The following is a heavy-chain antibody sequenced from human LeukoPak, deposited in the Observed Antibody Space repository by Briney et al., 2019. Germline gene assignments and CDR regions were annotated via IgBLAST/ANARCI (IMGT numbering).Heavy chain of an antibody. D-gene: IGHD3-9*01. CDR1: GGSISSYY. Sequence: SETLSLTCTVSGGSISSYYWSWIRQPPGKGLEWIGYIYYSGSTNYNPSLKSRVTISVDTSKNQFSLKLSSVTAADTAVYYCARGVSDGRYFDWLLPRHDAFDIWGHGTMVTVSS. V-gene: IGHV4-59*01. J-gene: IGHJ3*02. CDR2: IYYSGST. CDR3: ARGVSDGRYFDWLLPRHDAFDI.